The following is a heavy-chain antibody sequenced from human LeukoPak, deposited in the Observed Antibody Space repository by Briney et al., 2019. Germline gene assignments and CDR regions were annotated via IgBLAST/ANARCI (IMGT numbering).Heavy chain of an antibody. CDR2: IHSSGST. CDR1: GGSFSGYY. V-gene: IGHV4-59*10. Sequence: SETLSLTCAVYGGSFSGYYWNWIRQPAGKALEWIGRIHSSGSTNYNPSLKSRVTMSLDTSKSQFSLSVTSVTGADTAVYYCARGVGYDWFDPWGQGTLVTVSS. D-gene: IGHD5-18*01. CDR3: ARGVGYDWFDP. J-gene: IGHJ5*02.